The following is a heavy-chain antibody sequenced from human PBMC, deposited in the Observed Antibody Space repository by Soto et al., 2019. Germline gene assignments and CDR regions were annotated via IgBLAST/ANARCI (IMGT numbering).Heavy chain of an antibody. D-gene: IGHD3-3*01. V-gene: IGHV3-21*01. J-gene: IGHJ6*02. CDR3: ARDPEQITIFGVVVYYGMDV. Sequence: GGSLRLSCAASGFTFSSYSMNWVRQAPGKGLEWVSSISSSSSYIYYADSVKGRFTISRDNAKNSLYLQMNSLRAEDTAVYYCARDPEQITIFGVVVYYGMDVWGQGTTVTVSS. CDR1: GFTFSSYS. CDR2: ISSSSSYI.